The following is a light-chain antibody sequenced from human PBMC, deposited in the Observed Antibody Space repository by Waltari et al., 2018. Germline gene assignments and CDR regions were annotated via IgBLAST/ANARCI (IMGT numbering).Light chain of an antibody. CDR2: KVF. Sequence: DVVMTQSPLSLPVTLGQPASISCRPSQSLAFSDGHTYLNWFQLRPGQSPRRLIYKVFNRDSGVPDRFSGSGSGTDFTLKISRVEAEDVGVYYCMQGTYWPYTFGQGTKLEIK. CDR1: QSLAFSDGHTY. CDR3: MQGTYWPYT. V-gene: IGKV2-30*01. J-gene: IGKJ2*01.